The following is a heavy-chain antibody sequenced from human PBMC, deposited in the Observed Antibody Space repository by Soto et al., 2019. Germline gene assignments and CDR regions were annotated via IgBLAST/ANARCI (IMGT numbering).Heavy chain of an antibody. V-gene: IGHV1-69*13. CDR1: GGTFSSYA. D-gene: IGHD2-15*01. J-gene: IGHJ4*02. CDR3: ARTRGYCSGGSCSATPQFDY. Sequence: SVKVSCKASGGTFSSYAISWVRQAPGQGLEWMGGIIPIFGTANYAQKFQGRVTITADESTSTAYMELSSLRSEDTAVYYCARTRGYCSGGSCSATPQFDYWGQGTLVTVSS. CDR2: IIPIFGTA.